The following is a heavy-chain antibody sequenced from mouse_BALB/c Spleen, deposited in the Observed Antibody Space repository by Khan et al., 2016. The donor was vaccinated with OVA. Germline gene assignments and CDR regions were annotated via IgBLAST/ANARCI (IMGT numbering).Heavy chain of an antibody. CDR2: VSTGGGYT. CDR1: GFTFSNYG. CDR3: TEHAYYYYSEGFAY. D-gene: IGHD1-1*01. V-gene: IGHV5-6*01. Sequence: EVELVESGGDLVKPGGSLKLSCAASGFTFSNYGMYWVSQTPEKRLEWVATVSTGGGYTYYPDSVKGRFTISRDKAKNTLYLQMSGLKSEDTAMFYCTEHAYYYYSEGFAYWGQGTLVTVS. J-gene: IGHJ3*01.